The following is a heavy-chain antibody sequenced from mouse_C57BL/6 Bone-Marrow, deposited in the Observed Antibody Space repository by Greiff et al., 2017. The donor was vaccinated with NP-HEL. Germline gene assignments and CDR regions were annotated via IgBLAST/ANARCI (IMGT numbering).Heavy chain of an antibody. CDR3: ARSPLWLRRNYYAMDY. CDR2: ISYSGST. V-gene: IGHV3-8*01. D-gene: IGHD2-2*01. J-gene: IGHJ4*01. Sequence: VQLKESGPGLAKPSQTLSLTCSVTGYSITSDYWNWIRKFPGNKLEYMGYISYSGSTYYNPSLKSRISITRDTSKHQYYLQLKSVTTEDTATYYCARSPLWLRRNYYAMDYWGQGTSVTVSS. CDR1: GYSITSDY.